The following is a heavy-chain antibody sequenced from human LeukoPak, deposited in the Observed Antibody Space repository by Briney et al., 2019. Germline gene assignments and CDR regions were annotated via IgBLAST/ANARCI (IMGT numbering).Heavy chain of an antibody. CDR1: GFTFRSYG. CDR3: ARASYGSESPGPFYYGVDV. D-gene: IGHD3-10*01. CDR2: IWYDGSNK. Sequence: GGSLRLSCAASGFTFRSYGMHWVRQAPGKGLEWVAVIWYDGSNKYYADSVKGRFTISRDNSKNTLYLQMNSLRAEDTAVYYCARASYGSESPGPFYYGVDVWGQGTTVTVSS. J-gene: IGHJ6*02. V-gene: IGHV3-33*01.